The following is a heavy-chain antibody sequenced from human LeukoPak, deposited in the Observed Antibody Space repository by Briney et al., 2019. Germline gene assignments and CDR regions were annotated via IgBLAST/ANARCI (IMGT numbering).Heavy chain of an antibody. Sequence: GSLRLSCATSGFTFVSYGVSWVRQAPGKGLEWVSGISGSGGRLYYADSVKGRFIISGDISKNTLYLQMSSLRAEDTAVYYCAKMQYYDSGSYSFYYMDVWGKGTTVIVSS. J-gene: IGHJ6*03. D-gene: IGHD3-10*01. V-gene: IGHV3-23*01. CDR1: GFTFVSYG. CDR3: AKMQYYDSGSYSFYYMDV. CDR2: ISGSGGRL.